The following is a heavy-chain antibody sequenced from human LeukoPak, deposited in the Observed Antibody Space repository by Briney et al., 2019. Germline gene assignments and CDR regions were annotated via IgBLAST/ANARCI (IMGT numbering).Heavy chain of an antibody. CDR3: ARAAMVRGVISLYAFDI. Sequence: ASAKVSCKASGYTFTSYDINWVRQATGQGLEWMGWMNPNSGNTGYAQKFQGRVTMTRNTSISTAYMELSSLRSEDTAVYYCARAAMVRGVISLYAFDIWGQGTMVTVSS. CDR2: MNPNSGNT. D-gene: IGHD3-10*01. J-gene: IGHJ3*02. CDR1: GYTFTSYD. V-gene: IGHV1-8*01.